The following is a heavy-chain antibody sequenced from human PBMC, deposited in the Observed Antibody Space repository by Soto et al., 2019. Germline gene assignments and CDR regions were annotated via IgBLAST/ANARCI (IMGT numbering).Heavy chain of an antibody. D-gene: IGHD6-13*01. CDR2: IYPDDSDT. CDR3: ARHWPQQPLDP. J-gene: IGHJ5*02. V-gene: IGHV5-51*01. Sequence: PGESLKISCKGAGYSFTIYCIVWVLQMPWKGLEWMGIIYPDDSDTRYNPSFQGHVTISADKSISTAYLQWSSLKASDTAMYYCARHWPQQPLDPWGQGTLVTVSS. CDR1: GYSFTIYC.